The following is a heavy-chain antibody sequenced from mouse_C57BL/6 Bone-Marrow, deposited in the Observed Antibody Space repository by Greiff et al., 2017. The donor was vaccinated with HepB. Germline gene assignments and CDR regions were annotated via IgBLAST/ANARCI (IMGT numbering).Heavy chain of an antibody. CDR3: ARSRADY. CDR2: INPGSGGT. Sequence: VQLQQSGAELVRPGPSVKVSCKASGYAFTNYLIEWVKQRPGQGLEWIGVINPGSGGTNYNEKFKGKATLTADKSSSTAYMQLSSLTSEDSAVYFCARSRADYWGQGTTLTVSS. J-gene: IGHJ2*01. D-gene: IGHD3-1*01. CDR1: GYAFTNYL. V-gene: IGHV1-54*01.